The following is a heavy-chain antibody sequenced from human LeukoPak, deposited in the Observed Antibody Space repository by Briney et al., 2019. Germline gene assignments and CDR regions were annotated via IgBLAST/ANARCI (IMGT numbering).Heavy chain of an antibody. Sequence: PGGSLRLSCAASGFTFDDYAMHWVRQAPGKGLEWVSLISWDGGSTYYADSVKGRFTISRDNGKNSLYLQMNSLRAEDTALYYCAKDGGSNYDILTGYPNYYFDYWGQGTLVTVSS. J-gene: IGHJ4*02. V-gene: IGHV3-43D*03. CDR1: GFTFDDYA. D-gene: IGHD3-9*01. CDR3: AKDGGSNYDILTGYPNYYFDY. CDR2: ISWDGGST.